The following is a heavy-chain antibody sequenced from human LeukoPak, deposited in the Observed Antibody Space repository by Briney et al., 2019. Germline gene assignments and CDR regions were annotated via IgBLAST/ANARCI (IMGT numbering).Heavy chain of an antibody. Sequence: GGTLRLSCAASGLTFSNYGMSWVRQAPGKGLEWVSAISGSGGSTYYADSVKGRFTISRDNSKNTLYLQMNSLRAEDTAVYYCAKDRGIISDYWGQGTLVTVSS. V-gene: IGHV3-23*01. CDR2: ISGSGGST. J-gene: IGHJ4*02. D-gene: IGHD3-10*01. CDR1: GLTFSNYG. CDR3: AKDRGIISDY.